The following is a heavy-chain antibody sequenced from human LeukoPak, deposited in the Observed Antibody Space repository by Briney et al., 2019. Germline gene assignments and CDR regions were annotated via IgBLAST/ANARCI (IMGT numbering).Heavy chain of an antibody. CDR2: IYYSGTT. CDR3: ARAHGSGGDYFDY. V-gene: IGHV4-59*12. J-gene: IGHJ4*02. CDR1: GGSISTYY. Sequence: PSETLSLTCTVSGGSISTYYWSWIRQPPGKGLEWIGYIYYSGTTYYNPSLKSRLTLSKDTSKNHFSLTLSSVTAADTAVYYCARAHGSGGDYFDYWGQGTLVTVSS. D-gene: IGHD5-12*01.